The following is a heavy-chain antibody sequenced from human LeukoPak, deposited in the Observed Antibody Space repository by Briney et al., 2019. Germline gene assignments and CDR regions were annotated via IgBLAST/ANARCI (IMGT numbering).Heavy chain of an antibody. Sequence: SETPSLTCAVYGGSSSGYYWSWIRQPPGKGLERIGEINHSGSTNYNPPLKSRVTISVDTSKNQFSLKLSSVTAADTAVYYCARVGLSSGWYGDYWGQGTLVTVSS. CDR3: ARVGLSSGWYGDY. CDR1: GGSSSGYY. V-gene: IGHV4-34*01. D-gene: IGHD6-19*01. J-gene: IGHJ4*02. CDR2: INHSGST.